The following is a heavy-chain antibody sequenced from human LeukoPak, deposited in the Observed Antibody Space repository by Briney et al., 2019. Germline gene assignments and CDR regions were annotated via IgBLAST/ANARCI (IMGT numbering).Heavy chain of an antibody. J-gene: IGHJ6*03. CDR1: GGSISSYY. Sequence: SETLSLTCTVSGGSISSYYWSWIRQPPGKGLEWIGYIYYSGSTNYNPSLKSRVTISVDTSKNQFSLKLSSVTAADTAVYYCARSPPPAAGYYYYMDVWGKGTTVTVSS. V-gene: IGHV4-59*01. CDR2: IYYSGST. CDR3: ARSPPPAAGYYYYMDV. D-gene: IGHD6-13*01.